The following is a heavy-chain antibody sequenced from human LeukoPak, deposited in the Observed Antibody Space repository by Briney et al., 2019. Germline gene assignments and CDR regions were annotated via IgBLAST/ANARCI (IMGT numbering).Heavy chain of an antibody. CDR3: ARKPLSGGYGGTIDY. Sequence: GGSLRLSCAASGFTFSSYAMHWVRQAPGKGLEWLSRINNDGVSTSYADSVKGRFTISRDNAKNTLYLRMNSLRAEDTAIYYCARKPLSGGYGGTIDYWGQGTLVTVSS. J-gene: IGHJ4*02. CDR2: INNDGVST. V-gene: IGHV3-74*01. CDR1: GFTFSSYA. D-gene: IGHD5-12*01.